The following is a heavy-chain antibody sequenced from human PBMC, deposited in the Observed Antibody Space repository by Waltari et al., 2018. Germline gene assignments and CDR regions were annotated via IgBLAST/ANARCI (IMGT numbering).Heavy chain of an antibody. V-gene: IGHV4-39*01. D-gene: IGHD3-10*01. J-gene: IGHJ6*02. CDR1: GGSIRSSSYY. Sequence: QLQLQESGPGLVKPSETLSLTCTVSGGSIRSSSYYWGWIRPPPGKGLEWIGSIYYSGSTYYNQALKSRVTISVDTSKNQFSLKLSSVTAADTAVYYCASGDMGRGVINYYYYGMDVWGQGTTVTVSS. CDR2: IYYSGST. CDR3: ASGDMGRGVINYYYYGMDV.